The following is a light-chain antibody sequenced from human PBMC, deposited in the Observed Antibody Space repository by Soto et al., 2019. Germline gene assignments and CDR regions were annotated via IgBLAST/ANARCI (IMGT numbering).Light chain of an antibody. CDR1: TSDVGTYKF. CDR2: EVS. CDR3: FSHAGSHVI. J-gene: IGLJ2*01. Sequence: QSALTQPASVSGSPGQSITISCTGTTSDVGTYKFVSWYQQHPGIAPKLMIYEVSERPSGVSNRFSGSKSGNTDSLTISGLQAEDEADYYCFSHAGSHVIFGGGTKVTVL. V-gene: IGLV2-23*02.